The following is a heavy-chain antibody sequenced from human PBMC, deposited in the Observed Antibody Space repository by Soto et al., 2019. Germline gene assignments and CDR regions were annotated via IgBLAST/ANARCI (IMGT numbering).Heavy chain of an antibody. Sequence: PSGSLRISCAPSGFTFSIYSMIWVRQAPGKGLEWVSSISSSLSYINYADSVKGRFTISRDNAKNSLYLQMDSLRADDTAVYYCARERVEMAAMSPNDYWGQGT. D-gene: IGHD2-2*01. CDR2: ISSSLSYI. V-gene: IGHV3-21*01. CDR1: GFTFSIYS. CDR3: ARERVEMAAMSPNDY. J-gene: IGHJ4*02.